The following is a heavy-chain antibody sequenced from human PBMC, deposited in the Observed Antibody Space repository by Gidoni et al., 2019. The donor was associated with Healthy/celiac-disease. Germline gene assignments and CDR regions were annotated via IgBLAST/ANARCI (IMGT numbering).Heavy chain of an antibody. Sequence: EVQLLESGGGLVQPGGSLRLSCAASGFTFSSYAMSWVRQAPGKGLEWVSAISGSGGSTYYADSVKGRFTISRDNSKNTLYLQMNSLRAEDTAVYYCAKSPPFDYVWGSYRSPFDYWGQGTLVTVSS. CDR1: GFTFSSYA. J-gene: IGHJ4*02. V-gene: IGHV3-23*01. CDR2: ISGSGGST. D-gene: IGHD3-16*02. CDR3: AKSPPFDYVWGSYRSPFDY.